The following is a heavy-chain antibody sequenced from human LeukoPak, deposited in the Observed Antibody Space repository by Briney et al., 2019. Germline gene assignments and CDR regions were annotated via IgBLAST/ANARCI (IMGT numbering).Heavy chain of an antibody. CDR2: IIPILGIA. V-gene: IGHV1-69*04. J-gene: IGHJ4*02. CDR3: ARAGRVVGATSFDY. D-gene: IGHD1-26*01. Sequence: GASVKVSCKASGGTFSSYAISWVRQAPGQGLEWMGRIIPILGIANYAQKFQGRVTMTRDTSTSTVYMELSSLRSEDTAVYYCARAGRVVGATSFDYWGQGTLVTVSS. CDR1: GGTFSSYA.